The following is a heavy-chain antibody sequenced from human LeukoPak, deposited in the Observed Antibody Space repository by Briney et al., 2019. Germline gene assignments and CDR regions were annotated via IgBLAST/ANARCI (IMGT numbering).Heavy chain of an antibody. CDR1: GMSGGTINSYY. V-gene: IGHV4-34*08. J-gene: IGHJ4*02. D-gene: IGHD3-10*01. CDR2: INHSGST. CDR3: AAGEYYGPYFDY. Sequence: PSETLSLTCSVSGMSGGTINSYYWSWIRQPPGKGLEWIGEINHSGSTNYNPSLKSRVTISVDTSKNQFSLKLSSVTAADTAVYYCAAGEYYGPYFDYWGQGTLVTVSS.